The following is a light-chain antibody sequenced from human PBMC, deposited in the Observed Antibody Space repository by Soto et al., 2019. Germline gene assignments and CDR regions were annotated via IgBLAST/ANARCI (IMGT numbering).Light chain of an antibody. V-gene: IGLV2-8*01. CDR2: EVS. CDR3: SSYAGTLYV. Sequence: QSALTQPPSASVSPGQSVTISCTGTSSDVGGYNYVSWYQQHPGKAPKLMIYEVSKRPSGVPDRFSGSKSGNTASLTVSGLQAEDEADYYCSSYAGTLYVFGTGTKVTVL. CDR1: SSDVGGYNY. J-gene: IGLJ1*01.